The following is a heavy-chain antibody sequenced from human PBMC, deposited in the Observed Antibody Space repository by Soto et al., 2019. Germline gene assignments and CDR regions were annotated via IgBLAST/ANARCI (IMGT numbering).Heavy chain of an antibody. J-gene: IGHJ6*02. CDR3: ARDRYCTNGVCYGTRNYYYYYGMDV. V-gene: IGHV1-69*13. D-gene: IGHD2-8*01. Sequence: SVKVSCKASGGTFSSYAISWVRQAPGQGLEWMGGIIPIFGTANYAQKFQGRVTITADESTSTAYMELSSLRSEDTAVYYCARDRYCTNGVCYGTRNYYYYYGMDVWGQGTTVTVSS. CDR1: GGTFSSYA. CDR2: IIPIFGTA.